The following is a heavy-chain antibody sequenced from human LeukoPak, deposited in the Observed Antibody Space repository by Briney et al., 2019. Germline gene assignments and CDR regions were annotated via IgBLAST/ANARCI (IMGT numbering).Heavy chain of an antibody. CDR3: ARGYCSSISCYVDY. CDR2: ISYDGSNK. D-gene: IGHD2-2*01. CDR1: GFIFSNYA. V-gene: IGHV3-30*04. Sequence: GGSLRLSCAASGFIFSNYAIHWVRQAPGKGLEWVAVISYDGSNKYYADSVKGRFTISRDISKNTLYLQMNSLRAEDTAVYYCARGYCSSISCYVDYWGQGTLVTVS. J-gene: IGHJ4*02.